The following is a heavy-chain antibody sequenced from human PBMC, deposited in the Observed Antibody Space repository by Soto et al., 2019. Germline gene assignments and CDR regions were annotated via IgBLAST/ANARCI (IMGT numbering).Heavy chain of an antibody. D-gene: IGHD2-21*01. CDR2: INPNSCGT. Sequence: SVKVSCKASGYTFTVYYMHWLRQAPGQGREGMGRINPNSCGTNYAQKFQGRGTMSRDTPITTVEMELNRLRSDHTAVSYRASDTEVDSTWFDRWGQGPLVNVSS. V-gene: IGHV1-2*06. CDR1: GYTFTVYY. CDR3: ASDTEVDSTWFDR. J-gene: IGHJ5*02.